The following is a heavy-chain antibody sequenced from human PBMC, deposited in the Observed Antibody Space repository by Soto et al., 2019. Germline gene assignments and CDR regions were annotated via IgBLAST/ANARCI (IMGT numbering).Heavy chain of an antibody. V-gene: IGHV1-2*02. D-gene: IGHD2-2*01. CDR2: INPNSGGT. J-gene: IGHJ6*02. CDR3: ARDPARIYCSSTSCSYYYYYGMDV. CDR1: GYTFTGYY. Sequence: ASVKVSCKASGYTFTGYYMHWVRQAPGQGLEWMGWINPNSGGTNYAQKFQGRVTMTRDTSISTAYMELSRLRSDDTAVYYCARDPARIYCSSTSCSYYYYYGMDVWGQGTMVTVSS.